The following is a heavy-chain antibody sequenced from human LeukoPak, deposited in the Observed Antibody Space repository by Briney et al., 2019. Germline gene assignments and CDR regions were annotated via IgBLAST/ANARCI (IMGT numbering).Heavy chain of an antibody. CDR2: ISWNSGSI. V-gene: IGHV3-9*01. CDR1: GFTFDDYA. J-gene: IGHJ4*02. CDR3: AKAKVRGSFDY. Sequence: GGSLGLSCAASGFTFDDYAMPWVRQAPGKGLEWVSGISWNSGSIGYADSVKGRFTISRDNAKNSLYLQMNSLRAEDTALYYCAKAKVRGSFDYWGQGTLVTVSS. D-gene: IGHD3-10*01.